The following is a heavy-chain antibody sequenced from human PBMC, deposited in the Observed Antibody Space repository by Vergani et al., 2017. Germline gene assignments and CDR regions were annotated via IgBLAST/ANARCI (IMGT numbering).Heavy chain of an antibody. Sequence: QVQLQESGPGLVKPSQTLSLTCTVSGGSISSGSYYWSWIRQPAGMGLEWIGRIYTSGSTNYNPSLKSRVTISVDTSKNQFSLKLSSVTAADTAVYYCARAHAMGYGGSLPFDYWGQGTLVTVSS. V-gene: IGHV4-61*02. CDR1: GGSISSGSYY. CDR2: IYTSGST. D-gene: IGHD4-23*01. J-gene: IGHJ4*02. CDR3: ARAHAMGYGGSLPFDY.